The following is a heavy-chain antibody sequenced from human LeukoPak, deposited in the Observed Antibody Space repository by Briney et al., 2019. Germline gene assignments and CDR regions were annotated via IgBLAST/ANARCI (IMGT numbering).Heavy chain of an antibody. CDR3: AXXXXXXVPAANLYYYYYMDV. CDR1: GGSFSGYY. Sequence: SETLSLTCAVYGGSFSGYYWSWIRQPPGKGLEWIGEINHSGSTNYNPSLKSRVTISVDTSKNQFSLKLSSVTAADTAVYYCAXXXXXXVPAANLYYYYYMDVWGKGTTVTISS. V-gene: IGHV4-34*01. D-gene: IGHD2-2*01. CDR2: INHSGST. J-gene: IGHJ6*03.